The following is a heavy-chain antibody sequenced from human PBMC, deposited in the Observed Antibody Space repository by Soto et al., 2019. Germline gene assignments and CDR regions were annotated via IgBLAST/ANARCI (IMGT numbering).Heavy chain of an antibody. V-gene: IGHV4-4*02. D-gene: IGHD2-21*01. CDR3: ARGSSFRGDFDI. Sequence: PSETLSLTCGVSGVSVISSSWWTWLRQSPGKGLEWIGEIYHAGSPNYNPSFQSRVIISLDKSKNNFSLRLTSVTAADAAIYYCARGSSFRGDFDIWGQGTTVTVSS. CDR2: IYHAGSP. CDR1: GVSVISSSW. J-gene: IGHJ3*02.